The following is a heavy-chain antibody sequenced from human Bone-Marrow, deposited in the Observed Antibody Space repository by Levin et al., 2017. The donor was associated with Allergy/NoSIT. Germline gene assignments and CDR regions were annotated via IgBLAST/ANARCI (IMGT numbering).Heavy chain of an antibody. D-gene: IGHD3-10*01. V-gene: IGHV3-33*01. J-gene: IGHJ4*02. Sequence: SCAASGFTFSGFVMHWVRQAPGKGLEWVAVIWSDDTKKYYADSVKGRFTISRDNSKNTVFLQMDSLRAEDTAVYYCARDLALSVHTRQYYYGLGLFDSWGQGTLVTVSS. CDR3: ARDLALSVHTRQYYYGLGLFDS. CDR2: IWSDDTKK. CDR1: GFTFSGFV.